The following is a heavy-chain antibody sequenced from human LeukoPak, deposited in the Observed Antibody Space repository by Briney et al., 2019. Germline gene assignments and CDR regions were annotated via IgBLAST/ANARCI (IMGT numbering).Heavy chain of an antibody. D-gene: IGHD2/OR15-2a*01. Sequence: SETLSLTCTVSGGSISSGSYYWSWIRQPAGKGLEWIGRIHTSGSTNYNPSLKSRVTISVDTSKNQFSLKLSSETAADTAVYYCARDNRLDFDYWGQGTLVTVSS. CDR1: GGSISSGSYY. CDR2: IHTSGST. CDR3: ARDNRLDFDY. V-gene: IGHV4-61*02. J-gene: IGHJ4*02.